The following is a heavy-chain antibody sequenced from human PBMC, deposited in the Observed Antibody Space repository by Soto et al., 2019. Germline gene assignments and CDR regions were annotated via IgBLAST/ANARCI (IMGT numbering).Heavy chain of an antibody. CDR1: GGSVSSGSYY. Sequence: SETLSLTCTVSGGSVSSGSYYWRWIRQPPGKGLEWIGYIYYSGSTNYNPSLKSRVTISVDTSKNQFSLKLSSVTAADTAVYYCARETRALGYYDSSGYSDYWGQGTLVTVSS. D-gene: IGHD3-22*01. V-gene: IGHV4-61*01. J-gene: IGHJ4*02. CDR3: ARETRALGYYDSSGYSDY. CDR2: IYYSGST.